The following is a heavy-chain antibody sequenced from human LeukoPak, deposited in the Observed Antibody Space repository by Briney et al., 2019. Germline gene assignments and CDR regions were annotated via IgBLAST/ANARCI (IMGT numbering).Heavy chain of an antibody. D-gene: IGHD6-13*01. CDR1: GGTFSSYA. CDR3: ARDQGSLTRSWYTGY. J-gene: IGHJ4*02. CDR2: INPYSGDT. V-gene: IGHV1-2*06. Sequence: ASVKVSFKASGGTFSSYAISWVRQAPGQGLEWMGRINPYSGDTNFAQKFQGRVTMTRDTSITTAYMDLSSLTPDDTAVYFCARDQGSLTRSWYTGYWGQGTQVTVSP.